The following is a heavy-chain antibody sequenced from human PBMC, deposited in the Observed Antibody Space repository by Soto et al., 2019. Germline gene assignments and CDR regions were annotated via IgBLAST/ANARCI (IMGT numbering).Heavy chain of an antibody. CDR1: GGAISTNYW. CDR2: IHHSGRT. CDR3: ARGFDYRWIY. J-gene: IGHJ4*02. V-gene: IGHV4-4*02. D-gene: IGHD3-16*01. Sequence: SETLSLTCAVSGGAISTNYWWSWVRQPPGKGLEWIGEIHHSGRTNCIQSLKSRVTMSLDKSNNQLSLKLSSVTAADTAVFYCARGFDYRWIYWGQGAQVTVSS.